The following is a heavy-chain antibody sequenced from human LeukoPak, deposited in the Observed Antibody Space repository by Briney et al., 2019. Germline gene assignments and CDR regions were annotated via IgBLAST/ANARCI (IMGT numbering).Heavy chain of an antibody. CDR2: MHTSGGT. Sequence: SETLSLTCTVSGGSISNYYWSWVRQPAGKGLECIGRMHTSGGTNYNPSLKSRLTMSVDTSKNQFSLKLSSVTAADTAVYYCARDSYYYGSGSYYLDYWGQGTLVTVSS. D-gene: IGHD3-10*01. CDR3: ARDSYYYGSGSYYLDY. CDR1: GGSISNYY. J-gene: IGHJ4*02. V-gene: IGHV4-4*07.